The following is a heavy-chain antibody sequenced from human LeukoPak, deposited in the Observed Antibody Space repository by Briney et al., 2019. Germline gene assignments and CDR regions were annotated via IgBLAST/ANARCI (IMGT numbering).Heavy chain of an antibody. CDR3: ATDYYVSGSYYRLFY. Sequence: GGSLRLSCGASGFTFCTYWMHWVRQAPGKGLVWVSGINSDGGTTTYADSVKGRFTISRDNAKNTLYLQMNNLRADDTAIYYCATDYYVSGSYYRLFYWGQGTLVTVSS. J-gene: IGHJ4*02. CDR1: GFTFCTYW. D-gene: IGHD3-10*01. V-gene: IGHV3-74*01. CDR2: INSDGGTT.